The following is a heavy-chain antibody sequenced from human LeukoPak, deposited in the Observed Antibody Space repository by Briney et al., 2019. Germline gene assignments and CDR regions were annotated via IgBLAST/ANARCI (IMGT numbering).Heavy chain of an antibody. V-gene: IGHV4-38-2*02. D-gene: IGHD1-26*01. CDR1: GYSISSGYY. CDR2: IYHSGST. CDR3: ARIWGGAWGLMKNSNYY. Sequence: PSETLSLTCTVSGYSISSGYYWGWIRQPPGKGLEWIGSIYHSGSTYYNPSLKSRVTISVDTSKNQFSLKLSSVTAADTAVYYCARIWGGAWGLMKNSNYYWGQGNPVTGSS. J-gene: IGHJ4*01.